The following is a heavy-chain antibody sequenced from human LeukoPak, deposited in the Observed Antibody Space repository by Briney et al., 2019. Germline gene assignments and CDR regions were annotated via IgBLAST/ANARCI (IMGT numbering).Heavy chain of an antibody. CDR3: ARNPHYYDSSGYFGPDYYYYMDV. J-gene: IGHJ6*03. CDR2: INPNSGGT. D-gene: IGHD3-22*01. Sequence: ASVKVSCKASGYTFTSYYMHWVRQAPGQGLEWMGWINPNSGGTNYAQKFQGRVTMTRDTSISTAYMELSRLRSDDTAVYYCARNPHYYDSSGYFGPDYYYYMDVWGKGTTVTVSS. CDR1: GYTFTSYY. V-gene: IGHV1-2*02.